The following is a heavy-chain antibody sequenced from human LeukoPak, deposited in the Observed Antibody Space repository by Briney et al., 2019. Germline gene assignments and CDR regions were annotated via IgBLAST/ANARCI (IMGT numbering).Heavy chain of an antibody. CDR3: ATHSITMIVVVTLDY. J-gene: IGHJ4*02. Sequence: GGSLRLSCAASRFTFSSYAMSWVRQAPGKGLEWVSAISGSGGSTYYADSVKGRFTISRDNSKNTLYLQMNSLRAEDTAVYYCATHSITMIVVVTLDYWGQGTLATVSS. CDR2: ISGSGGST. D-gene: IGHD3-22*01. V-gene: IGHV3-23*01. CDR1: RFTFSSYA.